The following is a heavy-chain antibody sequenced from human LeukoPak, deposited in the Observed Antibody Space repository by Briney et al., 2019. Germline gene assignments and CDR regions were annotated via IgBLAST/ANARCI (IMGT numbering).Heavy chain of an antibody. Sequence: PGGSLRLSCAASGFTFSSYGMHWVRQAPGKGLEWVAVISYDGSNKYYADSVKGRFTISRDNSKNTLYLQMNSLRAEDTAVYYCAKDPYYDILTGYSPPDYWGQGTLVTVSS. D-gene: IGHD3-9*01. CDR2: ISYDGSNK. V-gene: IGHV3-30*18. J-gene: IGHJ4*02. CDR1: GFTFSSYG. CDR3: AKDPYYDILTGYSPPDY.